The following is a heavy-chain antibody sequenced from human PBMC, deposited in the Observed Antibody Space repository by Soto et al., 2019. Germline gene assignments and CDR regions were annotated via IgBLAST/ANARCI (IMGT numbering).Heavy chain of an antibody. CDR1: GYTFTSYG. V-gene: IGHV1-18*01. CDR3: ARDFSSGWHQVLIDYYYYYYMDV. Sequence: ASVKVSCKASGYTFTSYGISWVRQAPGQGPEWMGWISAYNGNTNYAQKLQGRVTMTTDTSTSTAYMELRSLRSDDTAVYYCARDFSSGWHQVLIDYYYYYYMDVWGKGTTVTVSS. D-gene: IGHD6-19*01. CDR2: ISAYNGNT. J-gene: IGHJ6*03.